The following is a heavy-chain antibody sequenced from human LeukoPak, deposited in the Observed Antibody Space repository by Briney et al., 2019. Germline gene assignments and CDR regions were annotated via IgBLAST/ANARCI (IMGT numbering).Heavy chain of an antibody. CDR3: ARTTVDYYGYYGMDV. CDR1: GYTFTSYG. CDR2: ISAYNGNT. Sequence: ASVKVSCKASGYTFTSYGISWVRQAPGQGLERMGWISAYNGNTNYAQKLQGRVTMTTDTSTSTAYMELRSLRSDDTAVYYCARTTVDYYGYYGMDVWGQGTTVTVSS. V-gene: IGHV1-18*01. J-gene: IGHJ6*02. D-gene: IGHD3-10*01.